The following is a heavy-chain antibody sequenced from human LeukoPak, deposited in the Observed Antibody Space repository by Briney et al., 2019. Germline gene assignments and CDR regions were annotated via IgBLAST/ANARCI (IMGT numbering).Heavy chain of an antibody. Sequence: GGSLRLSCAASGFTFSSYSMNWVRQAPGKGLEWVSYISSSSSTIYYADSVKGRFTISRDNSKNTLYLQMGSLRAEDMAVYYCARDRGYYGSGSYSTYYYYYYYMDVWGKGTTVTISS. V-gene: IGHV3-48*01. CDR3: ARDRGYYGSGSYSTYYYYYYYMDV. J-gene: IGHJ6*03. D-gene: IGHD3-10*01. CDR1: GFTFSSYS. CDR2: ISSSSSTI.